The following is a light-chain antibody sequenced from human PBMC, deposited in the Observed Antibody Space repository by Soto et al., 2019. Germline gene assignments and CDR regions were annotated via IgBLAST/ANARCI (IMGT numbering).Light chain of an antibody. V-gene: IGKV3D-15*01. Sequence: EIVMTQSPATLSVSPGDGATLSCRASQSVDSNLAWYQQKPGQTPRLLIYGASTRPTGIPARFSGSGSGTEFTLTISSLQPDDFATYYCQQYNALWTFGHGTKVEIK. J-gene: IGKJ1*01. CDR1: QSVDSN. CDR3: QQYNALWT. CDR2: GAS.